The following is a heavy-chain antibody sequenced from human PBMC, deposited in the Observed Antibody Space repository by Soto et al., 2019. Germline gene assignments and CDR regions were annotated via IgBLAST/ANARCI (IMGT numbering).Heavy chain of an antibody. J-gene: IGHJ4*02. CDR3: ARESGYSYGRCFDY. Sequence: EVQLVESGGGLVQPGGSLRLSCAASGFTFSSYAMHWVRQAPGKGLEYVSAISSNGGSTYYANSVKGRFTISRDNSKNTLYLQMGSLRAEDMAVYYCARESGYSYGRCFDYWGQGTLVTVSS. CDR1: GFTFSSYA. CDR2: ISSNGGST. V-gene: IGHV3-64*01. D-gene: IGHD5-18*01.